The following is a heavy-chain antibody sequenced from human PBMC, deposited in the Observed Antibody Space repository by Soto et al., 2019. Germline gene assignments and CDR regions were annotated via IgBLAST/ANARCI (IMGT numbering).Heavy chain of an antibody. D-gene: IGHD3-10*01. J-gene: IGHJ5*02. CDR3: ARGRYNYYGSGSPGGWFDP. CDR2: MNPNSGNT. V-gene: IGHV1-8*01. CDR1: GYTFTSYD. Sequence: ASAKVSCKASGYTFTSYDINWGRRATGQGREWMGGMNPNSGNTGYAQKFQGRVTMTRNTSISTAYMELSSLRSEDTAVYYCARGRYNYYGSGSPGGWFDPWGQGTLVTVSS.